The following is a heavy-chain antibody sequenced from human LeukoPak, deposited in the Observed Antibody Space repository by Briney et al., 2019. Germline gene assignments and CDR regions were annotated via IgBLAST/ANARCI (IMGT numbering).Heavy chain of an antibody. CDR3: ARGKYSSADYYYYYMDV. D-gene: IGHD6-25*01. J-gene: IGHJ6*03. CDR2: IWYDGSNK. V-gene: IGHV3-33*01. CDR1: GFTFSSYG. Sequence: GSLRLSCAASGFTFSSYGMHWVRQAPGKGLEWVAVIWYDGSNKYYADSVKGRFTISRDNAKNSLYLQMNSLRAEDTAVYYCARGKYSSADYYYYYMDVWGKGTTVTVSS.